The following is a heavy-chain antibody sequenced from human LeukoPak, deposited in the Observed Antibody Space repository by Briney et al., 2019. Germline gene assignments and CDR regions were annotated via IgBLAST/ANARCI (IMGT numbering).Heavy chain of an antibody. V-gene: IGHV3-33*06. CDR1: GFTFSSYG. J-gene: IGHJ4*02. Sequence: GRSLRLSCAASGFTFSSYGMHWVRQAPGKGLEWVAVIWYDGSNKYYADSVKGRFTISRDNSKNTLYLQMNSLRAEDTAVYYYAKDRRLWDYDSSGIDYWGQGTLVTVSS. D-gene: IGHD3-22*01. CDR2: IWYDGSNK. CDR3: AKDRRLWDYDSSGIDY.